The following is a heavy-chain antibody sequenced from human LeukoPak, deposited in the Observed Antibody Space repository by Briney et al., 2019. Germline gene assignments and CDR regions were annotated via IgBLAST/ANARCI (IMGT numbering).Heavy chain of an antibody. V-gene: IGHV3-23*01. CDR1: GFTFSSYW. D-gene: IGHD3-9*01. Sequence: GGSLRLSCAASGFTFSSYWMHWVRQAPGKGLEWVSAISGSGGSTYYADSVKGRFTISRDNSKNTLYLQMNSLRAEDTAVYYCAKDRSDILTGLDYWGQGTLVTVSS. J-gene: IGHJ4*02. CDR3: AKDRSDILTGLDY. CDR2: ISGSGGST.